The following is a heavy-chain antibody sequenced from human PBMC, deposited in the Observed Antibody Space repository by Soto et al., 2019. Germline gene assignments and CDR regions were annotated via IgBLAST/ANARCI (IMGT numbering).Heavy chain of an antibody. J-gene: IGHJ3*02. Sequence: ASVKVSCKASGYTFTSYGISWVRQAPGQGLEWMGWISAYNGKTNYAQKLQGRVTMTTDTSTSTAYMELRSLRSDDTAVYYCARSYYDSSGYLGAHAFDIRGQGKMVTASS. D-gene: IGHD3-22*01. CDR3: ARSYYDSSGYLGAHAFDI. V-gene: IGHV1-18*04. CDR1: GYTFTSYG. CDR2: ISAYNGKT.